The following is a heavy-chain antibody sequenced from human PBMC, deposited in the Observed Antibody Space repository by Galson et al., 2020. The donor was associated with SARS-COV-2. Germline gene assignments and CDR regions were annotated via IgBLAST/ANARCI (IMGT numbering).Heavy chain of an antibody. Sequence: SETLSLTCTVSGGSISSSSYYWGWIRQPPGKGLEWIGSIYYSGSTYYNPSLKSRVTISVDTSKNQFSLKLSSVTAADTAVYYCARRPTEDYYDSSGYYYGVSWFDPWGQGTLVTVSS. CDR1: GGSISSSSYY. J-gene: IGHJ5*02. D-gene: IGHD3-22*01. CDR2: IYYSGST. CDR3: ARRPTEDYYDSSGYYYGVSWFDP. V-gene: IGHV4-39*01.